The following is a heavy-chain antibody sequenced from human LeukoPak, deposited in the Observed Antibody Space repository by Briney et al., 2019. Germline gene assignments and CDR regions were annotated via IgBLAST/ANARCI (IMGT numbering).Heavy chain of an antibody. J-gene: IGHJ4*02. V-gene: IGHV4-59*01. Sequence: PSETLSLTCTVSGGSISSYYWSWIRQPPGKGLEWIGYIYYSGSTNYNPSLKSRVTISVYTSKNQFSLKLSSVTAADTAVYYCARVGGSHYYDSTGLDYWGQGTLVTVSS. D-gene: IGHD3-22*01. CDR1: GGSISSYY. CDR3: ARVGGSHYYDSTGLDY. CDR2: IYYSGST.